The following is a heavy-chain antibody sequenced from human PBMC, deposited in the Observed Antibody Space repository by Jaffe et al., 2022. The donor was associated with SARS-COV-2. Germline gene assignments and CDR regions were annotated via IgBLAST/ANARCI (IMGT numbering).Heavy chain of an antibody. J-gene: IGHJ4*02. Sequence: EVQLLESGGGLVQPGGSLRLSCAASGFTFSSYAMSWVRQAPGKGLEWVSAISGSGGSTYYADSVKGRFTISRDNSKNTLYLQMNSLRAEDTAVYYCAKDLGLIHFTTVTTYNYWGQGTLVTVSS. CDR2: ISGSGGST. V-gene: IGHV3-23*01. CDR3: AKDLGLIHFTTVTTYNY. D-gene: IGHD4-17*01. CDR1: GFTFSSYA.